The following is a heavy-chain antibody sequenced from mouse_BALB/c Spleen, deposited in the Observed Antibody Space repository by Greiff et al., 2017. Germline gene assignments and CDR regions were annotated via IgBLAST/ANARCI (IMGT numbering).Heavy chain of an antibody. CDR3: ARDYYGSSYWFAY. Sequence: EVKLVESGGGLVQPGGSLKLSCAASGFTFSSYGMSWVRQTPDKRLELVATINSNGGSTYYPDSVKGRFTISRDNAKNTLYLQMSSLKSEDTAMYYCARDYYGSSYWFAYWGQGTLVTVPA. V-gene: IGHV5-6-3*01. D-gene: IGHD1-1*01. J-gene: IGHJ3*01. CDR2: INSNGGST. CDR1: GFTFSSYG.